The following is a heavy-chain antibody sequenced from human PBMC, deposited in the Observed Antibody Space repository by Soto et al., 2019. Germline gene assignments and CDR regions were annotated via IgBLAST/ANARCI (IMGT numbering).Heavy chain of an antibody. CDR1: GGSISSYY. CDR3: ARDHTPFTIFTRRVYYYGMDV. D-gene: IGHD3-3*01. CDR2: IYYSGIT. V-gene: IGHV4-59*01. Sequence: ETLSLTCTVSGGSISSYYWSWIRQPPGKGLEWIGYIYYSGITNYNPSLKSRVTISVDTSKSQFSLKLSSVTAADTAVYYCARDHTPFTIFTRRVYYYGMDVWGQGTTVTVSS. J-gene: IGHJ6*02.